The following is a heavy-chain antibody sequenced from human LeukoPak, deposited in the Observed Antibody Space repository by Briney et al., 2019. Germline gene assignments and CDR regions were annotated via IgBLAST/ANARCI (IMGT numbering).Heavy chain of an antibody. V-gene: IGHV3-33*06. CDR3: AKGITYDSSGPFDC. D-gene: IGHD3-22*01. J-gene: IGHJ4*02. Sequence: GGSLRLSCAASGFAFSSFGMHWVRQAPGKGLEWVAVIWYDGSNKYYADSVKGRFSISRDNSKNTLYLQMNSLRAEDTAVYYCAKGITYDSSGPFDCWGQGTLVTVSS. CDR1: GFAFSSFG. CDR2: IWYDGSNK.